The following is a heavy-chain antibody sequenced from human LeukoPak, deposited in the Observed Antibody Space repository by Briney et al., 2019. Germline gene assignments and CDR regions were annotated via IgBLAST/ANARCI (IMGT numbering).Heavy chain of an antibody. CDR2: IYYSGST. V-gene: IGHV4-59*01. D-gene: IGHD6-13*01. J-gene: IGHJ6*03. CDR1: GGSISSYY. CDR3: ARVRSSSWYTASYYYYMDV. Sequence: PSETLSLTCTVSGGSISSYYWSWIRQPPGKGLEWIGYIYYSGSTNYNPSLKSRVTISVDTSKNQFSLKLSSVTAADTAVYYCARVRSSSWYTASYYYYMDVWGKGTTVTVSS.